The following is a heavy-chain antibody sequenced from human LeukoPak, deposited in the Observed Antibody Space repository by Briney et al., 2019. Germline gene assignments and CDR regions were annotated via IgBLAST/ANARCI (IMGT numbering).Heavy chain of an antibody. CDR2: INHSRGT. Sequence: SETLSLTCTVSGGSISSSSYYWGWIRQPPGKGLEWIGEINHSRGTKYNPSLESRVTILLDASKNEFSLNLNSVTAADTAVYYRAREDYYFDSWGQGTLVTVSS. CDR3: AREDYYFDS. J-gene: IGHJ4*02. CDR1: GGSISSSSYY. V-gene: IGHV4-39*07.